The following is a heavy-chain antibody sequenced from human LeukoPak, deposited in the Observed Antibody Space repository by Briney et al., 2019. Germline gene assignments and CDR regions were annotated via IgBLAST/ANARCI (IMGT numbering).Heavy chain of an antibody. CDR3: ARHGGDYSSGWYRPRYFDY. J-gene: IGHJ4*02. D-gene: IGHD6-19*01. CDR1: GGSISSYY. V-gene: IGHV4-59*08. Sequence: SETLSLTCTVSGGSISSYYWSWIRQPPGKGLEWIGYIYYSGSTNYNPSLKSRVTISVDTSKNQFSLKLSSVTAADTAVYYCARHGGDYSSGWYRPRYFDYWGQGTLVTVSS. CDR2: IYYSGST.